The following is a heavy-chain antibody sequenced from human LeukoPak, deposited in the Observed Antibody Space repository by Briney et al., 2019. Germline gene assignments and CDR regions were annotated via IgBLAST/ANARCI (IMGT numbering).Heavy chain of an antibody. CDR1: GGTFSSYA. Sequence: SVKVSCKDSGGTFSSYAISWVRQAPGQGLEWMGGIIPIFGTANYAQKFQGRVTITADESTSTAYMELSSLRSEDTAVYYCARGARSTMVACGMDVWGQGTTVTVSS. D-gene: IGHD3-10*01. CDR3: ARGARSTMVACGMDV. V-gene: IGHV1-69*01. J-gene: IGHJ6*02. CDR2: IIPIFGTA.